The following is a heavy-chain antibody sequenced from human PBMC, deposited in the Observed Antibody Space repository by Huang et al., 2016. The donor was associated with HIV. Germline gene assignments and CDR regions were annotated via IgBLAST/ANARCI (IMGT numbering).Heavy chain of an antibody. D-gene: IGHD4-4*01. Sequence: QVQLLQSGAEVKKPGSSVKVSCKASGGPFRSYSIAWVRQAPGQGLEWMASVMPGFDSPKYTQKLQGRVRVTADEATSTVYMELRDLRPDDTAVYFCARGSLEYSVSSSLDYWGQGTHVTVSS. CDR3: ARGSLEYSVSSSLDY. J-gene: IGHJ4*02. CDR2: VMPGFDSP. CDR1: GGPFRSYS. V-gene: IGHV1-69*13.